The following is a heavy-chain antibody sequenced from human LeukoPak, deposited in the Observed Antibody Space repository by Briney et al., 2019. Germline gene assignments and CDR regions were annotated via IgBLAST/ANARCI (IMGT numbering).Heavy chain of an antibody. CDR2: IGTAGDT. Sequence: GGSLTLSYAPSGFTFCSHDMHWVRQATGQGLEWVSAIGTAGDTYYPGSVKGRFTISRENAKNSLYLQMNSLRAGDTAVYYCARVNMDRGAAFDSWGQGTKVTVSS. V-gene: IGHV3-13*04. CDR1: GFTFCSHD. CDR3: ARVNMDRGAAFDS. J-gene: IGHJ3*02. D-gene: IGHD3-10*01.